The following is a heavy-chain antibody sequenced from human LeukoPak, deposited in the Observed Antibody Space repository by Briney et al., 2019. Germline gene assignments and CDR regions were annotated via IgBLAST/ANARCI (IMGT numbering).Heavy chain of an antibody. CDR2: ISSRSSYT. D-gene: IGHD5-24*01. V-gene: IGHV3-11*06. J-gene: IGHJ4*02. CDR3: ASSLTPGDGYNSRPFDY. Sequence: GGSLRLSCAASGFTFSDYYMSWIRQAPGKGLEWVAYISSRSSYTKYADSVKGRFTISRDNAKNSLHLQMNSLRAEDTAVYYCASSLTPGDGYNSRPFDYWGQGTLVTVSS. CDR1: GFTFSDYY.